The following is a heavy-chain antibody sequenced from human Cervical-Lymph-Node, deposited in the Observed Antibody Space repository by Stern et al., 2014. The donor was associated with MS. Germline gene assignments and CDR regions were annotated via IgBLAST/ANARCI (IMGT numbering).Heavy chain of an antibody. V-gene: IGHV3-30*04. Sequence: VQLVESGGGVVQPGRSLRLSCAASGFTFSTYAMHWVRQAPGKGLEWVAVISYDGSNKYYADSVKGRFTISRDNSKNTLYLQMNSLRAEDTAVYYCARDYSNDGDYWGQGTLVTVSS. CDR2: ISYDGSNK. J-gene: IGHJ4*02. D-gene: IGHD4-11*01. CDR3: ARDYSNDGDY. CDR1: GFTFSTYA.